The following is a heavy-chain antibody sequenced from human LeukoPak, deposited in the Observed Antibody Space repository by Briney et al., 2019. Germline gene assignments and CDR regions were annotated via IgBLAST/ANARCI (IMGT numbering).Heavy chain of an antibody. CDR3: ARGAHIVVATAHEGYDY. Sequence: GGSLRLSCAASGFTFSSYGMHWVRQAPGKGLEWVAVIWYDGSNKYYADSVKGRFTISRDNSKNTLYLQMNSLRAEDTAVYYCARGAHIVVATAHEGYDYWGQGTLVTVSS. CDR1: GFTFSSYG. J-gene: IGHJ4*02. D-gene: IGHD2-21*02. CDR2: IWYDGSNK. V-gene: IGHV3-33*01.